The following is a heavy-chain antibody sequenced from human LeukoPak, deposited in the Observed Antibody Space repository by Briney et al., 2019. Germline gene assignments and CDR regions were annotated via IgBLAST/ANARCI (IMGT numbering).Heavy chain of an antibody. CDR3: VCPESGYSYGYGY. Sequence: PEGSLRLSCTGSGYRFGDYAMSWVRQAPGKGLEYVSAISSDGGSTYYADSVKGRFTISRDNSKNTLYLQMSSLRAEDTAVYYCVCPESGYSYGYGYWGQGTLVTVSS. J-gene: IGHJ4*02. D-gene: IGHD5-18*01. V-gene: IGHV3-64D*09. CDR2: ISSDGGST. CDR1: GYRFGDYA.